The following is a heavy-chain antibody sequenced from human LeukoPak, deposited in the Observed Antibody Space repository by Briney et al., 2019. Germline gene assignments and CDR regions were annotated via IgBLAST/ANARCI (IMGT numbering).Heavy chain of an antibody. D-gene: IGHD3-9*01. J-gene: IGHJ4*02. V-gene: IGHV1-18*04. CDR3: ARRGPLRYFDWLQDGEYFDY. Sequence: ASVKVSFKASGYTFTHYGISWVRQAPGQGPEWMGGISAYNGNTNYPQKLQGRVTITTDTSTSTAYMELRSLRSDDPAVYYCARRGPLRYFDWLQDGEYFDYWGQGTRVTVSS. CDR1: GYTFTHYG. CDR2: ISAYNGNT.